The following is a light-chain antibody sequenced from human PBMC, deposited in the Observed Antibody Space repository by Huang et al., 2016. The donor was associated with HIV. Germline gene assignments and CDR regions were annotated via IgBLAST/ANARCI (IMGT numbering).Light chain of an antibody. J-gene: IGKJ1*01. Sequence: DVVMTQSPVSLSVSPGERATINCRSSQSLLYGLNTKNYLAWFPLKPGRPPKLLIYWATKRESGVTDRFSGSGSGTDFTLTINNLPPDDVAHYYCQQYYKIPQTFGQGTTVEIK. CDR1: QSLLYGLNTKNY. CDR2: WAT. V-gene: IGKV4-1*01. CDR3: QQYYKIPQT.